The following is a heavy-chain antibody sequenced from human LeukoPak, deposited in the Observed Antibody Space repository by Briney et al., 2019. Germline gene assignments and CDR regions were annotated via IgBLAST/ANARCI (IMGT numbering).Heavy chain of an antibody. J-gene: IGHJ4*02. D-gene: IGHD3-22*01. CDR1: GYTFTIYY. Sequence: ASVKVSCKASGYTFTIYYMHWVRQAPGQGLEWMGIINPSGGSTSYAQKFQGRVTMTRDTSTSTVYMELSSLRSEDTAVYYCAREANYYDSSGYYRYFDYWGQGTLVTVSS. CDR2: INPSGGST. CDR3: AREANYYDSSGYYRYFDY. V-gene: IGHV1-46*01.